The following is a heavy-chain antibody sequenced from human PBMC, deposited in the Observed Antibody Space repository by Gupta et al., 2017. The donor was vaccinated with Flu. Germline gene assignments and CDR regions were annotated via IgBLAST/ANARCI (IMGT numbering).Heavy chain of an antibody. V-gene: IGHV3-7*01. CDR1: GFTMSSYW. CDR2: IKQDAREK. Sequence: CEVSGFTMSSYWMSWVRQAPGKGLEWVANIKQDAREKYYGDSVKGRFSISRDNAKNSHYLQMNDLRAEDTAVYYCARDRGRFYIDYWGQGTLVTVSS. CDR3: ARDRGRFYIDY. D-gene: IGHD1-1*01. J-gene: IGHJ4*02.